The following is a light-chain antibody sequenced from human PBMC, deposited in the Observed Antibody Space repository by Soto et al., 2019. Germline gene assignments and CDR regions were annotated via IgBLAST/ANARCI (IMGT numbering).Light chain of an antibody. CDR3: AAWDDSLNGYV. CDR2: SNN. J-gene: IGLJ1*01. V-gene: IGLV1-44*01. Sequence: SMLTQPPSESVTPGQRVTISCSGSSSNIGSNTVNWYQQLPGTAPKLLIYSNNQRPSGVPDRFSGSKSGTSASLAISGLQSEDEADYYCAAWDDSLNGYVCGTGTKVTVL. CDR1: SSNIGSNT.